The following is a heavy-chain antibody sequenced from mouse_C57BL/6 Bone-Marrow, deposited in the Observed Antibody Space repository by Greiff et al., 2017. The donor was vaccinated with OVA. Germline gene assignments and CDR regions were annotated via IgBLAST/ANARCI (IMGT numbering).Heavy chain of an antibody. J-gene: IGHJ2*01. CDR3: ARDAGGNYDY. CDR2: SRNKANDYTT. Sequence: EVMLMESGGGLVQSGRSLRLSCATSGFTFSDFYMEWVRQAPGKGLEWIAASRNKANDYTTEYSASVKGRFIVSRDTSQSILYLQMNALRAEDTAIYYCARDAGGNYDYWGQGTTLTVSS. CDR1: GFTFSDFY. V-gene: IGHV7-1*01. D-gene: IGHD2-1*01.